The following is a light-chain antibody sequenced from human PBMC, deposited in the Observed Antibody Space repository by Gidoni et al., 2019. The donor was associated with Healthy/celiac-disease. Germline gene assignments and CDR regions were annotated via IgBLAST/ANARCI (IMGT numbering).Light chain of an antibody. CDR1: QSVRSSY. V-gene: IGKV3-20*01. J-gene: IGKJ2*01. Sequence: EIVLTQSPGTLSLSPGERATLSCRASQSVRSSYLAWYQQKPVQAPRLLIYGASSRDTGIPDRFSGSGSGTDFTLTISRLEPEDFAVYYCQQYGSSVTFGQGTKLEIK. CDR2: GAS. CDR3: QQYGSSVT.